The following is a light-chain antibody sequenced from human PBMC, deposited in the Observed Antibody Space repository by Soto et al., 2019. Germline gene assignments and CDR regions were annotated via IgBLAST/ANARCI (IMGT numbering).Light chain of an antibody. CDR3: ETWDSNIHWV. CDR2: LEGSGSY. CDR1: IGPVSYI. J-gene: IGLJ3*02. V-gene: IGLV4-60*02. Sequence: QLVLTQSSSASASLGSSVNLTCTRSIGPVSYIIAWHQQQPGKAPRYLMKLEGSGSYNKGSGVPDRFSGSSSGADRYLTISNLQFEDEADYYCETWDSNIHWVFGGGTKVTVL.